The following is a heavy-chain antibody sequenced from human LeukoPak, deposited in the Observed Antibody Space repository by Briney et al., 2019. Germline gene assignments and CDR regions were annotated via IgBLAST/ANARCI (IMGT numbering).Heavy chain of an antibody. Sequence: GGSLSLSCAASGFTFTNHAMSWVRQAPGKGLQWIAVISGGGRTTEYADSVKGRFTVFRDNSMNTLSLHMDSLRVEDTAIYYCAKNVVFTRYFDSWGQGTLVTVSS. CDR1: GFTFTNHA. V-gene: IGHV3-23*01. CDR2: ISGGGRTT. CDR3: AKNVVFTRYFDS. D-gene: IGHD2-2*01. J-gene: IGHJ4*02.